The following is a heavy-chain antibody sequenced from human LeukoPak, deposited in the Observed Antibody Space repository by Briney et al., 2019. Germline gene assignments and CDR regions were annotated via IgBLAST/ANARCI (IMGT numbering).Heavy chain of an antibody. Sequence: ASVTVSCKASGYTFTGYYMHWVRQAPGQGLEWMGWINPNSGGTNYAQKFQGRVTMTRDTSISTAYMELRRVTSDDTAVYYCARDRDYSNTERGFDYWGQGTLVTVSS. CDR2: INPNSGGT. J-gene: IGHJ4*02. CDR3: ARDRDYSNTERGFDY. D-gene: IGHD4-11*01. V-gene: IGHV1-2*02. CDR1: GYTFTGYY.